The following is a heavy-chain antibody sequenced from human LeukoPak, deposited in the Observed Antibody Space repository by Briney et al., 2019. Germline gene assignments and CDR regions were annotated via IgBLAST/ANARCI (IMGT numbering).Heavy chain of an antibody. Sequence: GASVKVSCKASGYTFTSYGFSWVRQAPGQGLEWMGWISAYNGNTNYAQKLQGRVTMTTDTSTSTAYMELRSLRSDDTAVYYCARDSIIPLRYFDWTIGDAFDIWGQGTMVTVSS. CDR2: ISAYNGNT. J-gene: IGHJ3*02. D-gene: IGHD3-9*01. V-gene: IGHV1-18*01. CDR1: GYTFTSYG. CDR3: ARDSIIPLRYFDWTIGDAFDI.